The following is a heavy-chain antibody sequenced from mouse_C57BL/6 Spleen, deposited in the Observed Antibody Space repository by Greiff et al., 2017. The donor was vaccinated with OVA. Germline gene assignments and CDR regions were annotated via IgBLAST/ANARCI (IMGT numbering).Heavy chain of an antibody. Sequence: QVQLQQPGAELVKPGASVKLSCKASGYTFTSYWMQWVKQRPGQGLEWIGEIDPSDSYTNYNQKFKGKATLTVDKSSSTAYMQLSSLTSEDSAVYYCAREYGYDGYGYWGQGTTLTVSS. CDR1: GYTFTSYW. D-gene: IGHD2-2*01. CDR2: IDPSDSYT. V-gene: IGHV1-50*01. CDR3: AREYGYDGYGY. J-gene: IGHJ2*01.